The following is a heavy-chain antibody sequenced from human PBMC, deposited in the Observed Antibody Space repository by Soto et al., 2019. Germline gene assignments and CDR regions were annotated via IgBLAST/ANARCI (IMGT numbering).Heavy chain of an antibody. J-gene: IGHJ4*02. Sequence: GASVKVSCKASGYTFTSYAMHWVRQAPGQRLEWMGWINAGNGNTKYSQKFQGRVTITRDTSASTAYMELNSLRAGDTAVYYCARESHAHFGYWGQGTLVTVSS. V-gene: IGHV1-3*01. CDR3: ARESHAHFGY. CDR1: GYTFTSYA. CDR2: INAGNGNT.